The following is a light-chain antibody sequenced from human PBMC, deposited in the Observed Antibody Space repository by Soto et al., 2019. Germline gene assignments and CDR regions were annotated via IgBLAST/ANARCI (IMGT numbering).Light chain of an antibody. J-gene: IGKJ3*01. CDR3: MQAVYWPFT. Sequence: DLVLTQSPLLLPVTLGQPASISCTSSQSLVYSDGQTYLSWFQQRPGQSPRRLIYRVSNRDTGVPVRFSASGSGNDFTLKISRVEAEDVAVYFCMQAVYWPFTFGPGTKVDIK. CDR1: QSLVYSDGQTY. CDR2: RVS. V-gene: IGKV2-30*01.